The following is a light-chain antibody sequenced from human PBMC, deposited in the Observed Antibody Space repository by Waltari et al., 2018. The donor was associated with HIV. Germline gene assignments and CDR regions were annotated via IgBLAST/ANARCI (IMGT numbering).Light chain of an antibody. CDR2: KAS. J-gene: IGKJ2*01. CDR3: QQYTSYCT. Sequence: DIKMTQSPSTLSASVGDRVTISCRASQSISTWLAWYQQKPGKAPNLLIYKASSLESGVPSRFSGSGSGTEFTLTISNLQPDDSATYYCQQYTSYCTFGQGTKLEIK. V-gene: IGKV1-5*03. CDR1: QSISTW.